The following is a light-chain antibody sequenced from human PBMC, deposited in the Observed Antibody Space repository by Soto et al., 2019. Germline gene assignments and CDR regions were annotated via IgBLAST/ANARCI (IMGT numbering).Light chain of an antibody. CDR3: QLYGFSRDT. CDR2: GGS. J-gene: IGKJ2*01. Sequence: EIVLTQSPGTLSLSPGERATLSCRASQSVSSSSLAWYQQKPGQAPRLLIYGGSNRATGIPDRFSGSGSETDFSLTISRLEPDDFALYYCQLYGFSRDTFGLWTKLEIK. CDR1: QSVSSSS. V-gene: IGKV3-20*01.